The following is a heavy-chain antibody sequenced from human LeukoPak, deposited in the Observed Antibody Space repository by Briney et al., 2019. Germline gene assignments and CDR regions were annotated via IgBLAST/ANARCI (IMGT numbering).Heavy chain of an antibody. D-gene: IGHD1-26*01. V-gene: IGHV4-4*02. CDR1: GGSISSSNW. Sequence: PSGTLSLTCAVSGGSISSSNWWSWVRQPPGKGLEWIGEIYHSGSTNYNPSLKSRVTISVDTSKNQFSLKLSSVTAADTAVYYCARHLMSGSYLWPFDYWGQGTLVTVSS. CDR2: IYHSGST. CDR3: ARHLMSGSYLWPFDY. J-gene: IGHJ4*02.